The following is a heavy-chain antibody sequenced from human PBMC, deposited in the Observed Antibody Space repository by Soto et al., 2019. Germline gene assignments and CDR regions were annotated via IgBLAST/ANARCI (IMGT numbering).Heavy chain of an antibody. Sequence: GGSLRLSCAASGFTFSDHAMHWVRHAPGKGLEWVAVVSHDGRNTHYADSVKGRFTISRDSSKNTVSLEMTSLRAEDTAVYYCAKGGRQWLVTSDFNYWGQGALVTSPQ. CDR2: VSHDGRNT. D-gene: IGHD6-19*01. V-gene: IGHV3-30*18. J-gene: IGHJ4*02. CDR3: AKGGRQWLVTSDFNY. CDR1: GFTFSDHA.